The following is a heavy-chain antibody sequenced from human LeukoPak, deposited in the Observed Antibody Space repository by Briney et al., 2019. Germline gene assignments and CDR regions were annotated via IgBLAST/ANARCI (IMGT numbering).Heavy chain of an antibody. CDR2: ISSSSSYI. CDR3: ARDLAGDYYYYGMDV. CDR1: GFTFSSYS. Sequence: GGSLRLSCAASGFTFSSYSMNWVRQAPGKGLEWVSSISSSSSYIYYADSVKGRFTISRDNAKNSLYLQMNSLRAEDTAVYYCARDLAGDYYYYGMDVWGQGTTVTVSS. V-gene: IGHV3-21*01. J-gene: IGHJ6*02.